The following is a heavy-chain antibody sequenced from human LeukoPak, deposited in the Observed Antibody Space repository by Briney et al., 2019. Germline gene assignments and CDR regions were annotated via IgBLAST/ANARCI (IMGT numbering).Heavy chain of an antibody. V-gene: IGHV3-30-3*01. J-gene: IGHJ3*02. CDR1: GFTFSTYA. CDR3: AREILTGYAFDI. D-gene: IGHD7-27*01. Sequence: PGGSLRLSCAASGFTFSTYAMHWVRQAPGKGLEWVAFISDDGTNKYCADSVKGRFTISRDNSKNTLYLQMNSLRAEDTALYYCAREILTGYAFDIWGQGTMVTVCS. CDR2: ISDDGTNK.